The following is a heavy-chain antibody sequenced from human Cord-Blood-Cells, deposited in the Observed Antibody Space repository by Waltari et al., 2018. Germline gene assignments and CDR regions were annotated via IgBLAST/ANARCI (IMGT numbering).Heavy chain of an antibody. J-gene: IGHJ4*02. Sequence: QVQLVQSGAEVKKPGASVKVSCKASGYTCTGYYMHWVRQAPGPGLEWMGWINPNSGGTNYAQKFQGRVTMTRDTSISTAYMELSRLRSDDTAVYYCARDPISVLRFLEWLFDYWGQGTLVTVSS. CDR1: GYTCTGYY. CDR3: ARDPISVLRFLEWLFDY. D-gene: IGHD3-3*01. CDR2: INPNSGGT. V-gene: IGHV1-2*02.